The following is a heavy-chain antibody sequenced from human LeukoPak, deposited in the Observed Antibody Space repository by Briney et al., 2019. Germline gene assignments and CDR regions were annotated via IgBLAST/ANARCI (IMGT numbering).Heavy chain of an antibody. Sequence: GTSVKVSCKASGFTFTSSAVQWVRQARGQRLEWIGWIVVGSGNTNYAQKFQERVTITRDMSTSTAYMELSSLRSEDTAVYYCAADRHRIAAADHDAFDIWGQGTMVTVSS. CDR1: GFTFTSSA. D-gene: IGHD6-13*01. CDR2: IVVGSGNT. V-gene: IGHV1-58*01. J-gene: IGHJ3*02. CDR3: AADRHRIAAADHDAFDI.